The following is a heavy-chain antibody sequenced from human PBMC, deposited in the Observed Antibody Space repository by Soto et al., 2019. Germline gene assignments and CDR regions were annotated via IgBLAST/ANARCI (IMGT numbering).Heavy chain of an antibody. V-gene: IGHV3-74*01. J-gene: IGHJ4*02. CDR3: ARAIAVAGTGGFY. Sequence: GGSLRLSCAASGFTFTSYWMHWVRQAPGKGLVWVSRIDTDGSTTSYADAVKGRFTISRDNAKNTLYLQMSSLRAEDTAVYYCARAIAVAGTGGFYWGQGILVTVSS. CDR1: GFTFTSYW. D-gene: IGHD6-19*01. CDR2: IDTDGSTT.